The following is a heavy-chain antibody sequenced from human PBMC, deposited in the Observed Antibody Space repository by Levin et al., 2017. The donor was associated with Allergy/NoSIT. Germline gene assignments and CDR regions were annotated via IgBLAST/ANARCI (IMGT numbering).Heavy chain of an antibody. Sequence: KTSETLSLTCTVSAGSITDYYWSWNRQPPGKGLEWIGYIYHSRTSNYNTSLRSRATIAVDPSKNQLSLKVTSVTAADTAVYYCARALDCSTASCPMAYDSWGQGTLVTVSS. V-gene: IGHV4-59*01. CDR1: AGSITDYY. J-gene: IGHJ4*02. D-gene: IGHD2-2*01. CDR3: ARALDCSTASCPMAYDS. CDR2: IYHSRTS.